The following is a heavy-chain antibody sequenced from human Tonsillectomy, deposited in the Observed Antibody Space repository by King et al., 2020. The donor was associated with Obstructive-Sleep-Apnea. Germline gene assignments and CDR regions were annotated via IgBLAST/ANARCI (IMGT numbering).Heavy chain of an antibody. CDR2: IYYSGST. Sequence: QLQESGPGLVKPSQTLSLTCTVSGGSISNGGYYWSWIRQHPVKVLEWIGYIYYSGSTYYNPSLKSRVTISVDTSKNQISLKLSSMTAADTAVYYCARGGLDDCSGGNCYHYYYGMDVWGRGTTVTVSS. CDR1: GGSISNGGYY. D-gene: IGHD2-15*01. J-gene: IGHJ6*02. V-gene: IGHV4-31*03. CDR3: ARGGLDDCSGGNCYHYYYGMDV.